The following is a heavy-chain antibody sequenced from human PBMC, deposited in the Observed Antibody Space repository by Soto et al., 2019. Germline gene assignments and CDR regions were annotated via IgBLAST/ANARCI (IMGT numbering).Heavy chain of an antibody. V-gene: IGHV3-74*01. Sequence: GGSLRLSCAASGFTFSSYWMHWVRQAPGKGLVWVARIKSDGSGTIYADSVKGRLTISRDNARNTLYLQMNSLRAEDKAVYFCARGDGDYYDGNGYLGRHWGQGTLVTVSS. J-gene: IGHJ4*02. D-gene: IGHD3-22*01. CDR1: GFTFSSYW. CDR3: ARGDGDYYDGNGYLGRH. CDR2: IKSDGSGT.